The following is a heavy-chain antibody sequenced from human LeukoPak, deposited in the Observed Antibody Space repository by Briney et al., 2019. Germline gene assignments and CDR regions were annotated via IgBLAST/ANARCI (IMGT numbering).Heavy chain of an antibody. CDR3: VKAKVGATFDS. CDR2: INNNGGST. J-gene: IGHJ4*02. CDR1: GFTFSSYI. Sequence: GGSLRLSCSASGFTFSSYIMDWVRQATGKRPEYVSGINNNGGSTQYADSVKGRFTISRDNSKNTVYLQMSSLRPEDTAVYYCVKAKVGATFDSWGQGTLVIVSS. V-gene: IGHV3-64D*06. D-gene: IGHD1-26*01.